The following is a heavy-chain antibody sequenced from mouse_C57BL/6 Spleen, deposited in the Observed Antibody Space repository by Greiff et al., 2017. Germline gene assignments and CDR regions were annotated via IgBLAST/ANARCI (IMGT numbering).Heavy chain of an antibody. CDR2: ISSGGSYT. CDR1: GFTFSSYG. J-gene: IGHJ3*01. V-gene: IGHV5-6*01. D-gene: IGHD2-4*01. CDR3: ARQGDYGFAY. Sequence: EVKLMESGGDLVKPGGSLKLSCAASGFTFSSYGMSWVRQTPEKRLEWVATISSGGSYTYYPDSVKGRFTISRDNAKNTLYLQMSSLKSEDTAMYYCARQGDYGFAYWGQGTLVTVSA.